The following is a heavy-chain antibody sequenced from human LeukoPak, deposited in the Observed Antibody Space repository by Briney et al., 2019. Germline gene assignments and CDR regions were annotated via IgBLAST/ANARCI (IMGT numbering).Heavy chain of an antibody. CDR2: INPNSGGT. V-gene: IGHV1-2*02. J-gene: IGHJ4*02. Sequence: ASVKVSCKASGYTFTGYYMHWVRQAPGQGLEWMGWINPNSGGTNYAQKFQGRVTMTRDTSTSTVYMELSSLRSEDTAVYYCARDHYYDSSGLDYWGQGTLVTVSS. CDR1: GYTFTGYY. CDR3: ARDHYYDSSGLDY. D-gene: IGHD3-22*01.